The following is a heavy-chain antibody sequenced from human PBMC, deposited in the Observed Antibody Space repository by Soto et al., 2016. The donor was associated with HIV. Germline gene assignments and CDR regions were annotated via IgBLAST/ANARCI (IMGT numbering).Heavy chain of an antibody. Sequence: EVQLLESGGGLVQPGGSLRLSCAASGFTFSSYAMSWVRQAPGKGLEWVSAISGSGGSTYYADSVKGRFTISRDNSKNTLYLQMNSLRAEDTAVYYCAKGQNSKNYYGSGSYYYYYYYYMDVWGKGTTVTVSS. V-gene: IGHV3-23*01. D-gene: IGHD3-10*01. CDR1: GFTFSSYA. CDR3: AKGQNSKNYYGSGSYYYYYYYYMDV. CDR2: ISGSGGST. J-gene: IGHJ6*03.